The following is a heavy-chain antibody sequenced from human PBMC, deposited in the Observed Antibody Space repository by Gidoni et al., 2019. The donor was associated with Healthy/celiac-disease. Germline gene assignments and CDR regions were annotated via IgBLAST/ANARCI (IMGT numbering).Heavy chain of an antibody. CDR2: RSDDGSNK. V-gene: IGHV3-30*18. Sequence: QVQLVESGGGVVQPGRSLRLSCAASGFTFSSYGMHWVRQAPGKGLEWVAVRSDDGSNKYYADSVKGRFTISRDNSKNTLYLQMNSLRAEDTAVYYCAKVKKWGSAFDIWGQGTMVTVSS. CDR3: AKVKKWGSAFDI. D-gene: IGHD2-15*01. CDR1: GFTFSSYG. J-gene: IGHJ3*02.